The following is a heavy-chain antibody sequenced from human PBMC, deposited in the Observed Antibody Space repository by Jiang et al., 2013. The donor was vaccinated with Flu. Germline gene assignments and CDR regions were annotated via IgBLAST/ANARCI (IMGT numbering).Heavy chain of an antibody. Sequence: GSGLVKPSQTLSLTCTVSGGSISSGSYYWSWIRQPAGKGLEWIGRIYTSGSTNYNPSLKSRVTISVDTSKNQFSLKLSSVTAADTAVYYCARYGLGGDYFDYWGQGTLVTGLL. CDR3: ARYGLGGDYFDY. CDR1: GGSISSGSYY. CDR2: IYTSGST. V-gene: IGHV4-61*02. D-gene: IGHD3-16*01. J-gene: IGHJ4*02.